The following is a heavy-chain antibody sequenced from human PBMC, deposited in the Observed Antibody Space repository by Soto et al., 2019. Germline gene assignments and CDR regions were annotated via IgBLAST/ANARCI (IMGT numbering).Heavy chain of an antibody. CDR2: ISGSGGST. CDR3: AKAHYGGNSELYY. Sequence: GGSLRLSCSASGFTFSSYAMSWVRQAPGKGLEWVSAISGSGGSTYYADSVKGRFTISRDNSKNTLYLQMNSLRAEDTAVYYCAKAHYGGNSELYYRGQGTLVTVSS. D-gene: IGHD4-17*01. J-gene: IGHJ4*02. V-gene: IGHV3-23*01. CDR1: GFTFSSYA.